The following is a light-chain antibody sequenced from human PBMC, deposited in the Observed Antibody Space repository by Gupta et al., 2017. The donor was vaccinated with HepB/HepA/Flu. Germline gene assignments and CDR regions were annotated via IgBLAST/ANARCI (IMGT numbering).Light chain of an antibody. CDR1: QSVSSRY. CDR2: GAS. J-gene: IGKJ1*01. V-gene: IGKV3-20*01. Sequence: EILLPHSPGTLSLSPGERATLSCRARQSVSSRYLAWYQQKPGQAPRLLIYGASSRANGLPDRFSGSGSGTEFTLTISRREPEDFAVYYCQHEGSSPWAFGQGTKVEIK. CDR3: QHEGSSPWA.